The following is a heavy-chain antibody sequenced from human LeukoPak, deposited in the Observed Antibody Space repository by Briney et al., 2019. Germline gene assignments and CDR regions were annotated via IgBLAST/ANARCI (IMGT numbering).Heavy chain of an antibody. J-gene: IGHJ4*02. CDR2: INHSGST. CDR1: GGSFSGYY. CDR3: ARHNYYGSGSLFDY. D-gene: IGHD3-10*01. Sequence: SETLSLTCAVYGGSFSGYYWSWIRQPPGKGLEWIGEINHSGSTNYNPSLKSRITISVDTSKNQLSLKLSSVTAADTAVYYCARHNYYGSGSLFDYWGQGTLVTVSS. V-gene: IGHV4-34*01.